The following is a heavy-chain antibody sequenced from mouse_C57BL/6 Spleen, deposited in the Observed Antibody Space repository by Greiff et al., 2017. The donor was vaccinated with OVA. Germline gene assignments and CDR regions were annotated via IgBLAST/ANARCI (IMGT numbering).Heavy chain of an antibody. Sequence: VQLQQSGAELVRPGASVTLSCKASGYTFTDYEMHWVKQTPVHGLEWIGAIDPETGATPYNQKFKGKAILTADKSSSTAYMELRSLTSEDSAVYYCTKGTWSDDWGQGTTLTVSS. V-gene: IGHV1-15*01. CDR3: TKGTWSDD. CDR1: GYTFTDYE. CDR2: IDPETGAT. J-gene: IGHJ2*01. D-gene: IGHD3-3*01.